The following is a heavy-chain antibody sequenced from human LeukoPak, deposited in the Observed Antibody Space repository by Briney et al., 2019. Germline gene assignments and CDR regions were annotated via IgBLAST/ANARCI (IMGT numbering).Heavy chain of an antibody. D-gene: IGHD3-16*01. J-gene: IGHJ4*02. CDR3: ARGGYQFDY. V-gene: IGHV4-38-2*01. CDR1: GYSISGGYY. CDR2: IYHIVST. Sequence: SETLSLTCAVSGYSISGGYYWGWIRRPPGKGLECVGRIYHIVSTYHNPPLKSPVTISVDPSKHQFSLKLSSVTAADTAVYYCARGGYQFDYWGQGTLVTVSS.